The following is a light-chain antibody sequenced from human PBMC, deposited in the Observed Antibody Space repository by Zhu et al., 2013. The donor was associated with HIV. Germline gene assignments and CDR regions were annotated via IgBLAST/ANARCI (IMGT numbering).Light chain of an antibody. CDR3: QQYYSTPPMYT. CDR1: QSVSSN. J-gene: IGKJ2*01. Sequence: EIVMTQSPATLSVSPGERATLSCRASQSVSSNLAWYQQKPGQAPRLLIYEASTRATGIPARFSGSGSGTEFTLTISSLQSEDFAVYYCQQYYSTPPMYTFGQGTKLEIK. V-gene: IGKV3-15*01. CDR2: EAS.